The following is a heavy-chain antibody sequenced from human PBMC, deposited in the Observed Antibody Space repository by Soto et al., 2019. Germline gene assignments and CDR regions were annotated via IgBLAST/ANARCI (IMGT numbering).Heavy chain of an antibody. V-gene: IGHV1-3*01. CDR1: GYTFTTYD. CDR3: AGGSFTVLVANEYYCALDV. Sequence: GASVKVSCKASGYTFTTYDIHWVRQAPGQRLEWMGWINAGNGHTKYSQNFMGRVTLTRDTSATTAYMEVDSLRSEDTVVYYCAGGSFTVLVANEYYCALDVWGPGTTVTVSS. J-gene: IGHJ6*02. CDR2: INAGNGHT. D-gene: IGHD2-21*01.